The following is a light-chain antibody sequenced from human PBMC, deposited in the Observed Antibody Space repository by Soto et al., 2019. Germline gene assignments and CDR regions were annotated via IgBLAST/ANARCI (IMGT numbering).Light chain of an antibody. V-gene: IGLV2-23*02. CDR2: EVS. J-gene: IGLJ2*01. CDR3: CSYAGSIVV. CDR1: SSDVGSYNL. Sequence: QSALTQPASVSGSPGQSITISCTGTSSDVGSYNLVSWYQQHPGKAPKLMIYEVSKRPSGVSNRFSGSKSGNTASLTISGLQAEDEADYYCCSYAGSIVVFGGGTKLTAL.